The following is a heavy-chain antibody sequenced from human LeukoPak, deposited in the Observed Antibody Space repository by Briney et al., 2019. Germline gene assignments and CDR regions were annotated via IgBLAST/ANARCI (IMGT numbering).Heavy chain of an antibody. CDR3: ARGLGWGYSYGYNYFDY. CDR1: GVSFSGYY. V-gene: IGHV4-34*01. CDR2: XNHSRST. D-gene: IGHD5-18*01. J-gene: IGHJ4*02. Sequence: SETLSLTCAVYGVSFSGYYWSWIRQPPGKGXXXXXXXNHSRSTNYTPSLKSRVTISVDTSKNQFSLKLSSVTAADTAVYYCARGLGWGYSYGYNYFDYWGQGTLVTVSS.